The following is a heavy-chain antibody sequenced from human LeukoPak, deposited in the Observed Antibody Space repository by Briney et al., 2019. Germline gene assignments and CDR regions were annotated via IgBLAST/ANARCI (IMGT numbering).Heavy chain of an antibody. CDR3: ARDLSQYYYGSGSYPDAFDI. Sequence: ASVKVSCKASGYTFTGYYMHWVRQAPGQGLEWMGWINPNSGGTNYAQKFQGRVTMTRDTSISTAYMELSRLRSDDTAVYYCARDLSQYYYGSGSYPDAFDIWGQGTMVTISS. CDR1: GYTFTGYY. V-gene: IGHV1-2*02. J-gene: IGHJ3*02. CDR2: INPNSGGT. D-gene: IGHD3-10*01.